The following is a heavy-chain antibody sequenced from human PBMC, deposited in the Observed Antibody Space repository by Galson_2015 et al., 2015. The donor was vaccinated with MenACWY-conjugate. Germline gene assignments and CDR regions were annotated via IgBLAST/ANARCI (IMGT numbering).Heavy chain of an antibody. CDR3: ARDRDSATVLIIPAAFDS. V-gene: IGHV1-46*01. CDR2: INPSGTST. J-gene: IGHJ4*02. CDR1: GHTFITSS. D-gene: IGHD2-2*01. Sequence: SVKVSCKASGHTFITSSIHWVRQAPGQGLEWMGMINPSGTSTTHAQKFQDRVTTTRDTSTSKVYMELRSLSSDDTAVYYCARDRDSATVLIIPAAFDSWGQGTLVTVSS.